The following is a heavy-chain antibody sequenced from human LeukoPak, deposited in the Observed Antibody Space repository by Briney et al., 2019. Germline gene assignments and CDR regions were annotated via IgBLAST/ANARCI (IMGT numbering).Heavy chain of an antibody. V-gene: IGHV1-2*02. CDR2: IKPSNDDT. Sequence: GASVKVSCKASGYNFSGHYMHWVRQAPGQGLEWMGWIKPSNDDTKYAQNFQGRVTMTRDTSISTAYMELSSLRSDDTAVYYCASPPLSSAMYYAHWGQGTLVTVSS. D-gene: IGHD1-26*01. CDR1: GYNFSGHY. CDR3: ASPPLSSAMYYAH. J-gene: IGHJ4*02.